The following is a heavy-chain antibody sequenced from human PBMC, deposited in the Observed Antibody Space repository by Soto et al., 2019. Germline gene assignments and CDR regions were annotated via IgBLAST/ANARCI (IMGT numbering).Heavy chain of an antibody. J-gene: IGHJ6*02. CDR1: GGSISSSSYY. CDR3: ARHGGGGGLKDYYYYGMDV. Sequence: SETLSLTCTVSGGSISSSSYYWGWIRQPPGKGLEWIGSIYYSGSTYYNPSLKSRVTRSLDTSKNQFSLKLSSVTAADTAVYYCARHGGGGGLKDYYYYGMDVWGQGTTVTVSS. V-gene: IGHV4-39*01. D-gene: IGHD2-15*01. CDR2: IYYSGST.